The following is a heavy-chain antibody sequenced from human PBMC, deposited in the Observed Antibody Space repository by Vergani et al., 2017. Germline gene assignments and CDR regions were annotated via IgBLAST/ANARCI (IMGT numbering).Heavy chain of an antibody. CDR1: GGSFSGYY. D-gene: IGHD3-10*01. V-gene: IGHV4-34*01. CDR3: ARRVSGSGSRNWFDP. J-gene: IGHJ5*02. CDR2: INHSGST. Sequence: QVQLQQWGAGLLKPSETLSLTCAVYGGSFSGYYSRWIRQPPGKGLGWIGEINHSGSTNYNPSLKSRVTISVDTSKNQFSLKRSSVTAADTAVYYCARRVSGSGSRNWFDPWGQGTLVTVSS.